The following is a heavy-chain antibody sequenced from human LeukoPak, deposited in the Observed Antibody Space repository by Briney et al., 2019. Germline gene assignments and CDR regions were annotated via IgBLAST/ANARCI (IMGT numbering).Heavy chain of an antibody. Sequence: GESLKIACKGSGYSFTTYWIAWVRQMPGKGLEWMGIIYAGNSDARYSPSFQGQVTISADKSISTAYLQLTSLKASDTAIYYCATPTLGTIGEYLFDYWGQGTLVIVSS. J-gene: IGHJ4*02. D-gene: IGHD1-7*01. CDR3: ATPTLGTIGEYLFDY. CDR2: IYAGNSDA. V-gene: IGHV5-51*01. CDR1: GYSFTTYW.